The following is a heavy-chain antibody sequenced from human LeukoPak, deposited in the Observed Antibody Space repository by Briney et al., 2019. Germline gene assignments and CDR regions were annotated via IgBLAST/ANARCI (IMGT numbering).Heavy chain of an antibody. CDR2: INSDGSNI. D-gene: IGHD6-6*01. Sequence: GGSLRLSCAASGFTFRYFWMHWVRQAPGKGLVWVSRINSDGSNITYADSVKGRFTISRDNAKNTLYLQMNSLRGEDTAVYYCARSRYSTSSGGFDYWGQGILVTVSS. J-gene: IGHJ4*02. V-gene: IGHV3-74*01. CDR1: GFTFRYFW. CDR3: ARSRYSTSSGGFDY.